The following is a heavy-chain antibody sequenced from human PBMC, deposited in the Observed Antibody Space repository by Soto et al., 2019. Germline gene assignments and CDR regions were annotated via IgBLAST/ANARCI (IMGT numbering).Heavy chain of an antibody. Sequence: GASVKVSCKASGYTFTGYYMHWVRQAPGQGLEWMGWINPNSGGTNYAQKFQGRVTMTRDTSISTAYMELSRLRSDDTAVYYCARSGPHYSSSWVFYYYGMDVWGQGTTVTVS. CDR3: ARSGPHYSSSWVFYYYGMDV. J-gene: IGHJ6*02. CDR2: INPNSGGT. D-gene: IGHD6-6*01. V-gene: IGHV1-2*02. CDR1: GYTFTGYY.